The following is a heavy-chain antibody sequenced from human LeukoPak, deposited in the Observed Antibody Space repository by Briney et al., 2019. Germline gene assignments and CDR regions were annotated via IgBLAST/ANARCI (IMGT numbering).Heavy chain of an antibody. Sequence: SETLSLTCAVYGGSFSGYYWSWIRQPPVKGLEWIGEINHSGSTNYNPSLKSRVTISVDTSKNQFSLKLSSVTAADTAVYYCARGRRGDRPGMDVWGQGTTVTVSS. CDR2: INHSGST. D-gene: IGHD2-21*02. V-gene: IGHV4-34*01. CDR3: ARGRRGDRPGMDV. J-gene: IGHJ6*02. CDR1: GGSFSGYY.